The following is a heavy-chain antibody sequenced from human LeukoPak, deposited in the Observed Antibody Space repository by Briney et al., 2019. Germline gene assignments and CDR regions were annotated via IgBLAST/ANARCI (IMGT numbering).Heavy chain of an antibody. J-gene: IGHJ4*02. V-gene: IGHV4-38-2*02. D-gene: IGHD6-13*01. CDR2: IYHSGST. CDR3: ARSRRSWSTFDY. Sequence: PSETLSLTCTVSGYSISSGYYWGWIRQPPGQGLEWIGSIYHSGSTYYNPSLKSRVTMSVDTSKNQFSLELSSVTAADTAVYYCARSRRSWSTFDYWGQGTLVTVSS. CDR1: GYSISSGYY.